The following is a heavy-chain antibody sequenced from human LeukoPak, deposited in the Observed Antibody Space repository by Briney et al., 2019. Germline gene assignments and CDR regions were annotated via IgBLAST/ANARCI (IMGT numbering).Heavy chain of an antibody. Sequence: ASVKVSCKASGYTFTGYYMHWVRQAPGQGLEWMGRINPNSGGTNYAQKFQGRVTMTRDTSISTPYMELSRLRSDDTAVYYCARDSRVKIFGVVIMTGYFDYWGQGTLVTVSS. CDR1: GYTFTGYY. J-gene: IGHJ4*02. CDR3: ARDSRVKIFGVVIMTGYFDY. D-gene: IGHD3-3*01. V-gene: IGHV1-2*06. CDR2: INPNSGGT.